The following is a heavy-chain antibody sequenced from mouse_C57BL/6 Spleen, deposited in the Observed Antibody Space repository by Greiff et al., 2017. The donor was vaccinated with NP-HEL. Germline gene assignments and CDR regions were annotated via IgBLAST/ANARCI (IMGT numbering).Heavy chain of an antibody. CDR3: ARVDGSSPAWCAY. Sequence: VQLQQSGAELARPGASVKLSCKASGYTFTSYGISWVKQRTGQGLEWIGEIYPRSGNTYYNEKFKGKATLTADKSSSTAYMELRSLTSEDAAVYFCARVDGSSPAWCAYWGQGTLVTVSA. V-gene: IGHV1-81*01. D-gene: IGHD1-1*01. J-gene: IGHJ3*01. CDR2: IYPRSGNT. CDR1: GYTFTSYG.